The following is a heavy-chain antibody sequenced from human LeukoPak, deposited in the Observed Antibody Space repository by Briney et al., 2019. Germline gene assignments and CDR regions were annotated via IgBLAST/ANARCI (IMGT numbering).Heavy chain of an antibody. CDR3: ARGLFAGDCSSTSCSYDY. Sequence: SETLSLTCTVSGGSISSSSYYWGWIRQPPGKGLEWIGEINHSGSTNYNPSLKSRVTISVDTSKNQFSLKLSSVTAADTAVYYCARGLFAGDCSSTSCSYDYWGQGTLVTVSS. V-gene: IGHV4-39*07. CDR2: INHSGST. J-gene: IGHJ4*02. D-gene: IGHD2-2*01. CDR1: GGSISSSSYY.